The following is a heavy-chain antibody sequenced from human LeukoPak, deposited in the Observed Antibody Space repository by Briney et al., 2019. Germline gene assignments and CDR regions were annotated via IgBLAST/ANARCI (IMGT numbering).Heavy chain of an antibody. Sequence: PGGSLRLSCAASGFTFSNYAMSWVRQAPGKGLEWVSSITANGGGTYYADSVKGRFSISRDNSRNTLYLQVTSLRAEDTAVYYCAKLTPDTMVRGVTADYWGQGTLVTVSS. J-gene: IGHJ4*02. CDR2: ITANGGGT. D-gene: IGHD3-10*01. CDR1: GFTFSNYA. CDR3: AKLTPDTMVRGVTADY. V-gene: IGHV3-23*01.